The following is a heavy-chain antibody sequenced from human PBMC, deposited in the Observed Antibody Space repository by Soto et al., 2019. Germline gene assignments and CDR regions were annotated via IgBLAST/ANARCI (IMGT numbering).Heavy chain of an antibody. CDR1: GFSLSTSGVG. Sequence: QITLKESGPTLVRPTQTLTLTCAFSGFSLSTSGVGVGWIRQPPGKALEWLAVIYWDDSKHYSPSLRSRLTITKDTSQNQVVLTTTNMDPMDTGTYYCAHKGPEDWPLDYWGQGTLVTVSS. V-gene: IGHV2-5*02. J-gene: IGHJ4*02. CDR3: AHKGPEDWPLDY. D-gene: IGHD3-9*01. CDR2: IYWDDSK.